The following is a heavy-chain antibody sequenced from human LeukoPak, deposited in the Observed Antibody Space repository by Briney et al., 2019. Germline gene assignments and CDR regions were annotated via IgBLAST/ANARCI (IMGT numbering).Heavy chain of an antibody. CDR3: ARDSSVFDY. CDR1: GFTFSSYA. V-gene: IGHV3-23*01. J-gene: IGHJ4*02. CDR2: ISGNGGST. Sequence: PGGSLRLSCAASGFTFSSYAMSWVRQAPGKGLDWVSGISGNGGSTYYADSVKGRFTISRDNSKKTLYLQMNSLRAEDTAVYYCARDSSVFDYWGQGTLVTVSS.